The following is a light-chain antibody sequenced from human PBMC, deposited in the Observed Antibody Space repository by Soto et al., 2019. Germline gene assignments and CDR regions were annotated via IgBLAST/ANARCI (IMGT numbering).Light chain of an antibody. Sequence: DIQMTQSPSTLSASVGDRVTITCRASQSISSWLAWYQQKPGKAPKLLIYDASSLESGVPSRFSGSGSGTEFTLTISSLQPEDVATYYCQKYNSAWWTFGQGTKVDI. CDR2: DAS. CDR1: QSISSW. CDR3: QKYNSAWWT. V-gene: IGKV1-5*01. J-gene: IGKJ1*01.